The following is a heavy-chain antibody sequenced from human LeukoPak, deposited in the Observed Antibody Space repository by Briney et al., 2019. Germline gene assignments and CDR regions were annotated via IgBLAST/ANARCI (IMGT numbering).Heavy chain of an antibody. CDR3: ARGRRQWLVRYYWFDP. Sequence: SETLSLTCAVYGGSFSGYYWSWIRQPPGKGLEWIGEINHSGSTNYNPSLKSRVTISVDTSKNQFSLKLSSVIAADTAVYYCARGRRQWLVRYYWFDPWGQGTLVTVSS. CDR2: INHSGST. CDR1: GGSFSGYY. D-gene: IGHD6-19*01. J-gene: IGHJ5*02. V-gene: IGHV4-34*01.